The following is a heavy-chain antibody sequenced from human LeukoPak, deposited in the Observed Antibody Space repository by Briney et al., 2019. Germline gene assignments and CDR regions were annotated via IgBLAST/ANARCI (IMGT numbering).Heavy chain of an antibody. CDR3: ARDGYSGYDEFDY. CDR1: GFTVSSNY. D-gene: IGHD5-12*01. Sequence: GGSLRLSCAASGFTVSSNYMSWVRQAPGKGLEGVSVIYSGGSTYYADSVKGRFTISRDNSKNTPYLQMNSLRAEDTAVYYCARDGYSGYDEFDYWGQGTLVTVSS. J-gene: IGHJ4*02. CDR2: IYSGGST. V-gene: IGHV3-53*01.